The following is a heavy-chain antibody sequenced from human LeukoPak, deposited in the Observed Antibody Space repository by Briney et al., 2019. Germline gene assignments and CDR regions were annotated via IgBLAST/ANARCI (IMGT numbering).Heavy chain of an antibody. CDR3: ASWVTKRPSPYYFDY. D-gene: IGHD4-17*01. CDR1: GYTFTGYY. CDR2: INPNSGGT. J-gene: IGHJ4*02. Sequence: GASVKVSCKASGYTFTGYYMHWVRQAPGQGLEWMGWINPNSGGTNYAQKFQGRVTVTRDTSISTAYMELSRLRSDDTAVYYCASWVTKRPSPYYFDYWGQGTLVTVSS. V-gene: IGHV1-2*02.